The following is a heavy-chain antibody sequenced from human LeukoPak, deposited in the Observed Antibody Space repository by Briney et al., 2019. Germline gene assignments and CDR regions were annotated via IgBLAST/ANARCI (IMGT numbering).Heavy chain of an antibody. D-gene: IGHD6-19*01. CDR3: ARSTDGTTSSGWYVDY. CDR2: IYYSGST. V-gene: IGHV4-59*05. Sequence: PSETLSLTCTVSGASISSYYWSWIRQPAGKGLEWIGTIYYSGSTYYNPSLKSRVTISIDTSKNQFSLRLSSVTAADTAVFYCARSTDGTTSSGWYVDYWGQGTLVTVSS. J-gene: IGHJ4*02. CDR1: GASISSYY.